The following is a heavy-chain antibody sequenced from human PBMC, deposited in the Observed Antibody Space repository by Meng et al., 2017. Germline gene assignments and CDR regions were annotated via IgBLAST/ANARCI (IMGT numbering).Heavy chain of an antibody. J-gene: IGHJ3*02. Sequence: GESLKISCAASGFTFSSYGMHWVRQAPGKGLEWVAVISYDGSNKYYADSVKGRFTISRDNSKNTLYLQMNSLRAEDTAVYYCARDFDYDSSGYYYANDAFDIWGQGTMVTVSS. V-gene: IGHV3-30*19. CDR3: ARDFDYDSSGYYYANDAFDI. D-gene: IGHD3-22*01. CDR1: GFTFSSYG. CDR2: ISYDGSNK.